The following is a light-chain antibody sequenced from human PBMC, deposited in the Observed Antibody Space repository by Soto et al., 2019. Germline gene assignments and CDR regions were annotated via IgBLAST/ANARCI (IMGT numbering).Light chain of an antibody. CDR2: GAS. Sequence: EIVMTQSPATLSVSPGERVTLSCRASQSVSSNLAWYQQKPGQAPRFLIYGASSRATGIPDRFSGSGSGTDFTLTISRLEPEDFAVYYCQQYGGTPPITFGQGTRLEIK. CDR3: QQYGGTPPIT. CDR1: QSVSSN. J-gene: IGKJ5*01. V-gene: IGKV3-20*01.